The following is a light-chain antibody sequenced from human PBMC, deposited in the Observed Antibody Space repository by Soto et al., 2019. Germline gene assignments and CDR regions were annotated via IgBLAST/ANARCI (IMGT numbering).Light chain of an antibody. CDR1: SSNIGAGYD. J-gene: IGLJ1*01. CDR3: QSYDSSLSGSGV. CDR2: GNN. Sequence: QSVLTQPPSVSGAPGQRVTISCTGSSSNIGAGYDVHWYQQLPVTAPKLLIYGNNNRPSGVPDRFSGSKSGTSASLAITGLQAEDEADYYCQSYDSSLSGSGVFGAGTKLTVL. V-gene: IGLV1-40*01.